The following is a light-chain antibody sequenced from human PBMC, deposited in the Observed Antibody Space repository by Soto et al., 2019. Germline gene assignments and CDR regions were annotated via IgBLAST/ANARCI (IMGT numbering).Light chain of an antibody. CDR2: GAS. CDR1: QSVSSN. J-gene: IGKJ4*01. CDR3: QQYHKWSFT. V-gene: IGKV3-15*01. Sequence: EIVMTQSPATLSVSPGERVTLSCRASQSVSSNLAWYQQKPGQAPRLLLYGASSKASGIPARFSGSGSETDFTLTISSLQSEDFAVYYCQQYHKWSFTFGGGTTVEIK.